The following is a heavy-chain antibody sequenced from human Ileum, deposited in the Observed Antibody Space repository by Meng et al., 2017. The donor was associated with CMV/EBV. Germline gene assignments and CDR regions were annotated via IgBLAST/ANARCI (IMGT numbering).Heavy chain of an antibody. CDR3: ARGSSSSWASPKDY. Sequence: LETLSLTCTVSGGSISSSSYYWAWIRQPPGKGLEWIGSIYYSGNTYYNPSLKSRVTISVDTSKNQFSLKLSSVTAADTAVYYCARGSSSSWASPKDYWGQGTLVTVSS. CDR2: IYYSGNT. D-gene: IGHD6-6*01. CDR1: GGSISSSSYY. V-gene: IGHV4-39*07. J-gene: IGHJ4*02.